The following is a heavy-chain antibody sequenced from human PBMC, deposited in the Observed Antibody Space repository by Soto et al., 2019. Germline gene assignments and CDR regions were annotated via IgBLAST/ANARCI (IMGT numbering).Heavy chain of an antibody. D-gene: IGHD6-19*01. CDR2: IYSGGST. V-gene: IGHV3-53*01. CDR3: ARVSGWYQPLDY. J-gene: IGHJ4*02. Sequence: GGSLRLSCAASGFTVSSNYMSWVRQAPGKGLEWVSVIYSGGSTYYADSVKGRFTISRDNSKNTLYLQMNSLRAEDTAVYYCARVSGWYQPLDYWGQGTLVTVSS. CDR1: GFTVSSNY.